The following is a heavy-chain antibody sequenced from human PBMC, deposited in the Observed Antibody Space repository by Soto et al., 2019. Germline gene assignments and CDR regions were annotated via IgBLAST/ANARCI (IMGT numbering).Heavy chain of an antibody. CDR2: IYYSGST. V-gene: IGHV4-39*01. CDR3: ARHFHTAAGPNWFDP. J-gene: IGHJ5*02. D-gene: IGHD6-13*01. CDR1: GDSIISSSYY. Sequence: SETLSLTCTVSGDSIISSSYYWVWIRQPPGKGLEWIGSIYYSGSTYYNPSLKSRVTISVDTSKNQFSLKLSSVTAADTAVYYCARHFHTAAGPNWFDPWGQGTLVTVSS.